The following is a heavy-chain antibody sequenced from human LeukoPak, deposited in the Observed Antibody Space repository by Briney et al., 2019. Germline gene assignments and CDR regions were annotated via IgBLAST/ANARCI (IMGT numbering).Heavy chain of an antibody. Sequence: PSETLSLTCAVYGGSFSGYYWSWIRQPPGKGLEWIGEINHSGSTNYNPSLKSRVTISVDTSKNQFSLKLSSVTAANTAVYYCARSITIFGVVMSWFDPWGQGTLVTVSS. D-gene: IGHD3-3*01. CDR3: ARSITIFGVVMSWFDP. CDR2: INHSGST. CDR1: GGSFSGYY. V-gene: IGHV4-34*01. J-gene: IGHJ5*02.